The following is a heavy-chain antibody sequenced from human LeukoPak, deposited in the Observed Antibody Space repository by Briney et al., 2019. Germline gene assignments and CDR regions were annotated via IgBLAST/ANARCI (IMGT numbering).Heavy chain of an antibody. CDR3: ARVTWRDRTFDI. Sequence: GGSLRLSRAASGFTFSSYDMHCVGQAAGNGLEGVSAIGTAGDTFYPDSVQGRFTISREYARNSLYLQMNSLRAGDAAVYYCARVTWRDRTFDIWGQGTMVTVSS. CDR1: GFTFSSYD. D-gene: IGHD3-22*01. J-gene: IGHJ3*02. V-gene: IGHV3-13*01. CDR2: IGTAGDT.